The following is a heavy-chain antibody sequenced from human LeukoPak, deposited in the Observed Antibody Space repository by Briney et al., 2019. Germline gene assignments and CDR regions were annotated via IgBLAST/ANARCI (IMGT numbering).Heavy chain of an antibody. CDR3: ARASTWYYYGMDV. D-gene: IGHD2/OR15-2a*01. Sequence: ASVKVSCKASGYTFTGYYMHWARQAPGQGLEWMGWMNPNSGGTNCAQKFQGRVNMTRDASISTAYMELSRLRSDDTAVYYCARASTWYYYGMDVWGQGTTVTISS. V-gene: IGHV1-2*02. CDR1: GYTFTGYY. CDR2: MNPNSGGT. J-gene: IGHJ6*02.